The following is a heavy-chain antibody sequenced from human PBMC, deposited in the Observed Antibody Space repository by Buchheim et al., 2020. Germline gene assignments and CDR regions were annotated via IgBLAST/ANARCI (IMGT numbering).Heavy chain of an antibody. D-gene: IGHD2-15*01. V-gene: IGHV4-59*01. Sequence: QVQLRESGPGLVNPSETLSLTCTVSGDPISIYYGSWIRQPPEKGLEWIAYIYYRGSTNYNPPLKSRVTISVDTSRNQFSLKLKSVTAANTAVYYCARDRYCSGDSCFDWFFDLCGGGTL. J-gene: IGHJ2*01. CDR2: IYYRGST. CDR1: GDPISIYY. CDR3: ARDRYCSGDSCFDWFFDL.